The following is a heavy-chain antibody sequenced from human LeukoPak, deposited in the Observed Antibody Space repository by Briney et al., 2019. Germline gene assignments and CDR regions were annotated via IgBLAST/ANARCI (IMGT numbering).Heavy chain of an antibody. CDR1: GFTFSSYG. V-gene: IGHV3-30*02. CDR3: ANFHSSGWYIIDY. Sequence: GGSLRLSCAASGFTFSSYGMHWVRQAPGKGLEWVAFIRYDGSNKYYADSVKGRFTISRDNSKNTLYLQMNSLRAEDTAVYYCANFHSSGWYIIDYWGQGTLVTVSS. D-gene: IGHD6-19*01. CDR2: IRYDGSNK. J-gene: IGHJ4*02.